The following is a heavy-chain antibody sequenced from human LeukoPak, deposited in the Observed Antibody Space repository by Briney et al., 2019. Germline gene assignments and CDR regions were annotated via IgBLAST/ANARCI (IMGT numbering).Heavy chain of an antibody. CDR3: ATGGGYSYGFRYYGMDV. Sequence: GASVKVSCKVSGYTLTELSMHWVRQAPGKGLEWMGGFDPEDGETIYAQKFQGRVTMTEDTSTDTAHMELSSLRSEDTAVYYCATGGGYSYGFRYYGMDVWGQGTTVTVSS. V-gene: IGHV1-24*01. CDR1: GYTLTELS. J-gene: IGHJ6*02. D-gene: IGHD5-18*01. CDR2: FDPEDGET.